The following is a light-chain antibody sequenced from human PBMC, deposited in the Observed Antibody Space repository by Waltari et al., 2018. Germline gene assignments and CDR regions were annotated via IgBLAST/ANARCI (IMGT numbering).Light chain of an antibody. J-gene: IGKJ4*01. Sequence: EVVMTQSPATLSVSPGERVTLFCRASQSVCNNVAWSQQKPGQAPRHLIYVASTRATGVPDRFSGSGSGTEFTLTVTSLQSEDFAVYYCQQYNNWPPLTFGGGTKVDLK. V-gene: IGKV3-15*01. CDR1: QSVCNN. CDR3: QQYNNWPPLT. CDR2: VAS.